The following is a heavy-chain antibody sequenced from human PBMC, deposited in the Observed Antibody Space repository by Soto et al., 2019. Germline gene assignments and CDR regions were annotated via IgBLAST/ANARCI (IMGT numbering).Heavy chain of an antibody. V-gene: IGHV3-30*18. CDR2: ISYDGSNK. Sequence: QVQLVESGGGVVQPGRSLRLSCAASGFTFSNYGMHWVRQAPGKGLEWVAVISYDGSNKYYADSVKGRFTISRDNSKNTLDLQMNSLRAEDTAVYYCAKEVDYGHRRKAFDIWGQGTMVTVSS. CDR1: GFTFSNYG. CDR3: AKEVDYGHRRKAFDI. D-gene: IGHD4-17*01. J-gene: IGHJ3*02.